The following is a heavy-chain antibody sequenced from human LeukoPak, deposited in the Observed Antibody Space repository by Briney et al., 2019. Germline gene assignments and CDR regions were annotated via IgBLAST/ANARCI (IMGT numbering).Heavy chain of an antibody. V-gene: IGHV4-30-4*08. CDR2: IYYSGST. CDR1: GGSISSGDYY. CDR3: AGERFGSGANQVVPAAINAFDI. Sequence: PSETLSLTCTVSGGSISSGDYYWSWIRQPPGKGLEWIGYIYYSGSTYYNPSLKSRVTISVDTSKNQFSLKLSSVTAADTAVYYCAGERFGSGANQVVPAAINAFDIWGQGTMVTVSS. D-gene: IGHD2-2*01. J-gene: IGHJ3*02.